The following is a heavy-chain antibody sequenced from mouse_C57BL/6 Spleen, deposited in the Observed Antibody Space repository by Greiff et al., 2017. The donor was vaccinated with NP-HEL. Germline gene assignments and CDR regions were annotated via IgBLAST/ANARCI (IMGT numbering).Heavy chain of an antibody. Sequence: QVQLQQPGAELVKPGASVKLSCKASGYTFTSYWMQWVKQRPGQGLEWIGEIDPSDSYTNYNQKFKGKATLTVDTSSSTAYMQLSSLTSEDSAVYDCARITTVVATGFDYWGQGTTLTVSS. V-gene: IGHV1-50*01. CDR3: ARITTVVATGFDY. CDR1: GYTFTSYW. J-gene: IGHJ2*01. D-gene: IGHD1-1*01. CDR2: IDPSDSYT.